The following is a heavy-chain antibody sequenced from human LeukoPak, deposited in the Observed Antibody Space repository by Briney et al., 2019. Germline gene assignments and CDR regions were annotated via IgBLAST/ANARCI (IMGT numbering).Heavy chain of an antibody. CDR3: ARVRYYYGSGSYYDY. CDR2: IGTAGDT. CDR1: GFTLSSYD. D-gene: IGHD3-10*01. V-gene: IGHV3-13*01. Sequence: PGGPLRLSCAASGFTLSSYDMHWVRQATGKGLEWVSAIGTAGDTYYPGSVKGRFTISRENAKNSLYLQMNSLRAGDTAVYYCARVRYYYGSGSYYDYWGQGTLVTVSS. J-gene: IGHJ4*02.